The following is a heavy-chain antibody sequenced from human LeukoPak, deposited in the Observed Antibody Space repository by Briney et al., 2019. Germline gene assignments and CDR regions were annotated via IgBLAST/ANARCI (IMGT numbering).Heavy chain of an antibody. J-gene: IGHJ3*02. V-gene: IGHV5-51*01. Sequence: GESLKISCKGSGYSFTSYWIGWVRQMPGKGLEWMGIIYPGDSDTRYSPSFQGQVTISADKSISTAYLQWSSLKASDTAMYYCARGNDYIWGSYARIDAFDIWGQGTTVTVSS. CDR1: GYSFTSYW. CDR2: IYPGDSDT. D-gene: IGHD3-16*01. CDR3: ARGNDYIWGSYARIDAFDI.